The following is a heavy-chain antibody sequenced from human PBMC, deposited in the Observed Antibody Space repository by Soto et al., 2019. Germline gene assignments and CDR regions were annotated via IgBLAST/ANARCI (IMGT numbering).Heavy chain of an antibody. CDR3: VPGASNFDY. Sequence: GGSLRLSCAASGFTFSKYAMTWVRQAPGKGLEWVSSISGSGGSTNYADSVKGRFAISRDNSKNTLYLQLNSLRAEDTAVYYCVPGASNFDYWGQGTLVTVSS. CDR2: ISGSGGST. D-gene: IGHD3-10*01. J-gene: IGHJ4*02. V-gene: IGHV3-23*01. CDR1: GFTFSKYA.